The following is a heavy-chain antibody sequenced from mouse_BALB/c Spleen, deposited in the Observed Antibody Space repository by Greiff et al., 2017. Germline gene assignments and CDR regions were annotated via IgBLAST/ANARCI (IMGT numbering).Heavy chain of an antibody. CDR2: INPNNGGT. V-gene: IGHV1-18*01. Sequence: VQLKESGPELVKPGASVKISCKTSGYTFTEYTMHWVKQSHGKSLEWIGGINPNNGGTSYNQKFKGKATLTVDKSSSTAYMELRSLTSEDSAVYYCARWGIEGYYAMDYWGQGTSVTVSS. J-gene: IGHJ4*01. CDR1: GYTFTEYT. CDR3: ARWGIEGYYAMDY.